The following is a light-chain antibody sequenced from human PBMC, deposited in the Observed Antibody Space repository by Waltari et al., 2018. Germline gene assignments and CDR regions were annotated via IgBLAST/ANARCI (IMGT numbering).Light chain of an antibody. J-gene: IGKJ3*01. CDR3: QQYDSVPFT. Sequence: DIQMTQSPSSLYVSVGDRVTITCQATQDIRNYLSWYQQKPGRAPKLLIYDASNLKTGVPSRFSGSGSGTDFTFTITSLQPEDSATYFCQQYDSVPFTFGPGTTV. CDR1: QDIRNY. CDR2: DAS. V-gene: IGKV1-33*01.